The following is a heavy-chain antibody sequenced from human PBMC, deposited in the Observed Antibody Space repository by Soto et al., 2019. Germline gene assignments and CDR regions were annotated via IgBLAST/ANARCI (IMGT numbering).Heavy chain of an antibody. V-gene: IGHV1-69*06. D-gene: IGHD3-22*01. CDR2: IIPIFGTA. CDR3: AAGFYYDSSGYYPDAFDI. CDR1: GGTFSSYA. Sequence: QVKLVQSGAEVKKPGSAVKVSCKASGGTFSSYAISWVRQAPGQGLEWMGGIIPIFGTANYAQKFQGRVTITADKSTSTAYMELSSLRSEDTAVYYCAAGFYYDSSGYYPDAFDIWGQGTMVTVSS. J-gene: IGHJ3*02.